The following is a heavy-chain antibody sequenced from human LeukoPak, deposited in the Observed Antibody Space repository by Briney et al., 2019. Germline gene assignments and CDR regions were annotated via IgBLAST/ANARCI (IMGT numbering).Heavy chain of an antibody. CDR1: GYTFTGYY. Sequence: EASVKVSCKASGYTFTGYYMHWVRQAPGQGLEWMGWINPNSGGTSYAQKFQGRVTITADESTSTAYMELSSLRSEDTAVYYCARGGDCSSTSCYQFDYWGQGTLVTVSS. D-gene: IGHD2-2*01. V-gene: IGHV1-2*02. CDR2: INPNSGGT. J-gene: IGHJ4*02. CDR3: ARGGDCSSTSCYQFDY.